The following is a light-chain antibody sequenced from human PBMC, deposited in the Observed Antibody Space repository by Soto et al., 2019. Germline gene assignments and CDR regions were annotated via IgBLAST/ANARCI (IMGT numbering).Light chain of an antibody. J-gene: IGLJ1*01. CDR2: NNN. CDR1: SSNIGAGSD. V-gene: IGLV1-40*01. CDR3: QSYDSSLSGYV. Sequence: QSVLTQPPSVSGAPGQTVTISCTGISSNIGAGSDVHWYQQLPGTAPKLLMYNNNNRPSGIPDRFSGSKSGTSASLAITGLHAEDEADYFCQSYDSSLSGYVFGTGTKLTVL.